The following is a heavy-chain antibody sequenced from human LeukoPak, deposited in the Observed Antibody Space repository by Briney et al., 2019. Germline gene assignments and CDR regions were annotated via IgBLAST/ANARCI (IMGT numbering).Heavy chain of an antibody. J-gene: IGHJ3*02. CDR3: ARDREAVAGLNDAFDI. D-gene: IGHD6-19*01. CDR2: TYYRSKWYN. CDR1: GDSVSSNSAA. Sequence: SQTLSLTCAISGDSVSSNSAAWNWLRQSPSRGLEWLGRTYYRSKWYNDYAVSVKSRITINPDTSKNQFSLQLNSVTPEDTAVYYCARDREAVAGLNDAFDIWGQGTMVTVSS. V-gene: IGHV6-1*01.